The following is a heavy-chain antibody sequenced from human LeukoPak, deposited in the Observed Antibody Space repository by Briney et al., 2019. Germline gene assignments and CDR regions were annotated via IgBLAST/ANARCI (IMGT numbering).Heavy chain of an antibody. CDR2: ISGSGGST. V-gene: IGHV3-23*01. CDR3: AKDDYVWGSYRRFDY. J-gene: IGHJ4*02. CDR1: GFTFSSYA. D-gene: IGHD3-16*02. Sequence: GGPLRLSCAASGFTFSSYAMSWVRQAPGKGLEWVSAISGSGGSTYYADSVKGRFTISRDNSKNTLYLQMNSLRAEDTAVYYCAKDDYVWGSYRRFDYWGQGTLVTVPS.